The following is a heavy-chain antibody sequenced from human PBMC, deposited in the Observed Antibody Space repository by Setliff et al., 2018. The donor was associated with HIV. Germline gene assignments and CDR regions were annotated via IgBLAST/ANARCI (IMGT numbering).Heavy chain of an antibody. CDR2: IYHSGST. Sequence: SSETLSLTCAVYGGSFSGYYWSWIRQSPGKGLEWIGSIYHSGSTYYNPSLKSRVTISVDTSKKQFSLKLSSVTAADTAVYYCARDMTNYYDRSGSFGWFDPWGQGTPVTVSS. CDR3: ARDMTNYYDRSGSFGWFDP. CDR1: GGSFSGYY. J-gene: IGHJ5*02. V-gene: IGHV4-34*01. D-gene: IGHD3-22*01.